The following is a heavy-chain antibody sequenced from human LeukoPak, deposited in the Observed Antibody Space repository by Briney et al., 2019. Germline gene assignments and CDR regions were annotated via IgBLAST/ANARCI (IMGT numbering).Heavy chain of an antibody. J-gene: IGHJ4*02. Sequence: ASVKVSCKASGYTFTSYYMHWVRQAPGQGLEWMGWMNPNSGGTNYAQKFQGRVTMTRDTPISTAYMELSSLRSDDTAVYYCARAPDRGYWGQGTLVTVSS. CDR3: ARAPDRGY. V-gene: IGHV1-2*02. CDR2: MNPNSGGT. CDR1: GYTFTSYY. D-gene: IGHD3-10*01.